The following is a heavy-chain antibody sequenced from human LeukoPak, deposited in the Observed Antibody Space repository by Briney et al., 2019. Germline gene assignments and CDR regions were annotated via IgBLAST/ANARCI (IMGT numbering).Heavy chain of an antibody. CDR3: ARDRGYSYGGSEFDY. CDR1: GYTFTTYA. CDR2: INAGNGNT. Sequence: GASVKVSCKASGYTFTTYAIHWVRQAPGQRLEWMGWINAGNGNTKYSQKFQARVTITRDTSASTAYMELSSLRSEDTAVYYCARDRGYSYGGSEFDYWGQGTLVTVSS. V-gene: IGHV1-3*01. J-gene: IGHJ4*02. D-gene: IGHD5-18*01.